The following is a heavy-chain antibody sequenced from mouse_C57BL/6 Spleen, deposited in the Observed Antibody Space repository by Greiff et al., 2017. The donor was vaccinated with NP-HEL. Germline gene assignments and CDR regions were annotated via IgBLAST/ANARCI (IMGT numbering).Heavy chain of an antibody. CDR2: IYPGDGDT. Sequence: VQLQQSGAELVKPGASVKISCKASGYAFSSYWMNWVKQRPGKGLEWIGQIYPGDGDTNYNGKFKGKATLTADKSSSTAYMQLSSLTSEDSAVYFCAREGYGSSWAYWGQGTTLTVSS. CDR3: AREGYGSSWAY. V-gene: IGHV1-80*01. J-gene: IGHJ2*01. CDR1: GYAFSSYW. D-gene: IGHD1-1*01.